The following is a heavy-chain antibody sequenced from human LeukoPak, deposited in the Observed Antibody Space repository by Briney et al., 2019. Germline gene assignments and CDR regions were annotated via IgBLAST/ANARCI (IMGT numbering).Heavy chain of an antibody. V-gene: IGHV3-23*01. CDR2: ISGSGGST. J-gene: IGHJ4*02. CDR3: AKHKNERVGAIYFDY. CDR1: GFTFSSYA. D-gene: IGHD1-26*01. Sequence: GGSLRLSCAASGFTFSSYAMSWVRQAPGKGLEWVSAISGSGGSTYYADSVKGRFTISRDNSKNTLCLQMNSLRAEDTAVYYCAKHKNERVGAIYFDYWGQGTLVTVSS.